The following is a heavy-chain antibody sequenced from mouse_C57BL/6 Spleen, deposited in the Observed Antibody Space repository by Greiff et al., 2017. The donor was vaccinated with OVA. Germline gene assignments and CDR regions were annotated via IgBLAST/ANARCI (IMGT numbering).Heavy chain of an antibody. Sequence: EVQLQQSVAELVRPGASVKLSCTASGFTIKNTYMHWVKQRPEQGLEWIGRIDPANGNTKYAPKFQGKATITADTSSNTAYLQLSSLTSEDTAIYYCGSGTYYFDYWGQGTTLTVSS. CDR2: IDPANGNT. J-gene: IGHJ2*01. V-gene: IGHV14-3*01. CDR3: GSGTYYFDY. D-gene: IGHD4-1*01. CDR1: GFTIKNTY.